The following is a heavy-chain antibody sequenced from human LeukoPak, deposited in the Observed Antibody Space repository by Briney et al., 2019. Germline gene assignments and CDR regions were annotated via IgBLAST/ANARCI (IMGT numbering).Heavy chain of an antibody. Sequence: SETLSLTCTVSGGSISSYYWSWIRQPPGKGLEWIGYIYYSGSTNYNPSLKSRVTISVDRSKNQFSLKLSSVTAADTAVYYCARGGIAARRFFFDYWGQGTPVTVSS. D-gene: IGHD6-6*01. V-gene: IGHV4-59*12. CDR1: GGSISSYY. J-gene: IGHJ4*02. CDR3: ARGGIAARRFFFDY. CDR2: IYYSGST.